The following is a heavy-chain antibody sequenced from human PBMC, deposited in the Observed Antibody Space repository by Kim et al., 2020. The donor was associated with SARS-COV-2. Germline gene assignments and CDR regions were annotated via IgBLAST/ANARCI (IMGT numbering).Heavy chain of an antibody. CDR3: AGHERGYSYGRNFDY. CDR1: GYSFTSYW. CDR2: IDPSDSYT. D-gene: IGHD5-18*01. Sequence: GASLEISCKGSGYSFTSYWISWVRQMPGKGLGWMGRIDPSDSYTNYSPSFQGHVTISADKSISTAYLQWSSLKASDTAMYYCAGHERGYSYGRNFDYWGQGTLVTVSS. J-gene: IGHJ4*02. V-gene: IGHV5-10-1*01.